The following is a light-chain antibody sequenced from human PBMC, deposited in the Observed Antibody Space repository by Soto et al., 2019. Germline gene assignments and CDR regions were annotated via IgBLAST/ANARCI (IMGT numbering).Light chain of an antibody. Sequence: EIVLTQSPGTLSLSPGERVTLSCRASQSVGSRYLAWYQQKPGQAPRLLIYAASTRATGIPARFSGSGSGTEFSLTISSLQSEDFAIYYCQHYNNWPSWTFGQGTKVDIK. V-gene: IGKV3-15*01. CDR3: QHYNNWPSWT. CDR1: QSVGSRY. J-gene: IGKJ1*01. CDR2: AAS.